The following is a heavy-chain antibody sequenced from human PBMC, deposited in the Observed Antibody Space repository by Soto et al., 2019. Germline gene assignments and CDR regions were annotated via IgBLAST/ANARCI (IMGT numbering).Heavy chain of an antibody. Sequence: GASVKVSCKASGGTFSSYAISWVRQAPGQGLEWMGGIIPIFGTANYAQKFQGRVTITADESTSTAYLALGSLRSEDTAVYYCATRGGLLRGVIITGRYYYYGMDVWGQGTTVTVSS. D-gene: IGHD3-10*01. CDR2: IIPIFGTA. J-gene: IGHJ6*02. V-gene: IGHV1-69*13. CDR1: GGTFSSYA. CDR3: ATRGGLLRGVIITGRYYYYGMDV.